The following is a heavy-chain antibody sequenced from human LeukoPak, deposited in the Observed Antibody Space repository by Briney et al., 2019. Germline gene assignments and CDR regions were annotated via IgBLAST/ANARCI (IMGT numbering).Heavy chain of an antibody. D-gene: IGHD3-9*01. V-gene: IGHV4-39*01. CDR1: GGSISSSSYY. J-gene: IGHJ4*02. CDR2: IYYSGST. Sequence: PSETLSLTCTVSGGSISSSSYYWGWIRQPPGQGLEWIGSIYYSGSTYYNPSLKSRVTISVDTSKNQFSLKLSSVTAADTAVYYCARHYYDILTPFDHWGQGTLVTVSS. CDR3: ARHYYDILTPFDH.